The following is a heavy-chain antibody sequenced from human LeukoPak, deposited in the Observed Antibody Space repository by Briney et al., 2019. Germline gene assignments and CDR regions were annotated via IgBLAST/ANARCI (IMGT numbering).Heavy chain of an antibody. J-gene: IGHJ4*02. CDR1: DFPFSSNA. CDR2: IVGSGDNT. CDR3: AKVLRGSYGTRLDY. Sequence: QPGGSLKLPCRAPDFPFSSNAMTWARQPPGKGLEWVSPIVGSGDNTSYADSVKGRFTVSRDNSKNTLYLQMNSLRAEDTAVYYCAKVLRGSYGTRLDYWGQGTLVTVSS. V-gene: IGHV3-23*01. D-gene: IGHD1-26*01.